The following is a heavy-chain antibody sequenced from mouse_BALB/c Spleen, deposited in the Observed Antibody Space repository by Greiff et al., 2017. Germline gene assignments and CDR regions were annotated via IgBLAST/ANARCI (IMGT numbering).Heavy chain of an antibody. D-gene: IGHD1-1*01. CDR2: ISYDGSN. CDR1: GYSITSGYY. CDR3: ARDRGYGSSYDARDY. J-gene: IGHJ4*01. V-gene: IGHV3-6*02. Sequence: DVKLVESGPGLVKPSQSLSLTCSVTGYSITSGYYWNWIRQFPGNKLEWMGYISYDGSNNYNPSLKNRISITRDTSKNQFFLKLNSVTTEDTATYYCARDRGYGSSYDARDYWGQGTSVTVSS.